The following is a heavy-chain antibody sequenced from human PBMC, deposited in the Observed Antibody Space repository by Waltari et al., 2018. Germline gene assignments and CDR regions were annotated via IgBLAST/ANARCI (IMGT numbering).Heavy chain of an antibody. CDR2: IWYDGSNK. D-gene: IGHD6-13*01. CDR1: GLHFSSYG. Sequence: QVQLVESGGGVVQPGRSLSLSCAASGLHFSSYGRHWVRPAPGKGLEWVAVIWYDGSNKYYADAVKGRFTISRDNSKNTLYLQMNSLRAEDTAVYYCARAPRAGTYYYYGMDVWGQGTTVTVSS. J-gene: IGHJ6*02. V-gene: IGHV3-33*01. CDR3: ARAPRAGTYYYYGMDV.